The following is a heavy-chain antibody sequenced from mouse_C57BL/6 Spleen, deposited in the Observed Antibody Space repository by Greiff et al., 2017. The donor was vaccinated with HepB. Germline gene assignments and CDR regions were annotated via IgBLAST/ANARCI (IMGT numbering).Heavy chain of an antibody. D-gene: IGHD3-2*02. J-gene: IGHJ2*01. CDR1: GYTFTNYW. CDR3: ARGGSGPYYFDY. Sequence: VQLQESGAELVRPGTSVKMSCKASGYTFTNYWIGWAKQRPGHGLEWIGDIYPGGGYTNYNEKFKGKATLTADKSSSTAYMQFSSLTSEDSAIYYCARGGSGPYYFDYWGQGTTLTVSS. CDR2: IYPGGGYT. V-gene: IGHV1-63*01.